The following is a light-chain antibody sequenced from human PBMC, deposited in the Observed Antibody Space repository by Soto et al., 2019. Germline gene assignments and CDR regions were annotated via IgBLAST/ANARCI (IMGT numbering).Light chain of an antibody. V-gene: IGKV3-15*01. J-gene: IGKJ2*01. CDR3: QHYNDWVKT. Sequence: EIVMTQSPATLSVSPGERATLSCRASQSVSSNLAWYQQKPGQAPRLLIYGASTRATGIPARFSGSGSGTECTLTISSLQSEDFAVYYCQHYNDWVKTFGQGTKLEIK. CDR1: QSVSSN. CDR2: GAS.